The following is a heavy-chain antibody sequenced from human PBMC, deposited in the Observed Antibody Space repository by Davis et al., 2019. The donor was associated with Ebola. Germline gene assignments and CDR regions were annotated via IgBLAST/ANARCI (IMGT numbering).Heavy chain of an antibody. D-gene: IGHD2-2*01. CDR3: TRSGGDCSSTSCQIDY. CDR1: GYTFTGYY. V-gene: IGHV1-18*04. Sequence: ASVKVSCKASGYTFTGYYMHWVRQAPGQGLEWMGWINPNSGNTNYAQKLQGRITMTTDTSTSTAYMELRSLRSDDTAVYYCTRSGGDCSSTSCQIDYWGQGTLVTVSS. CDR2: INPNSGNT. J-gene: IGHJ4*02.